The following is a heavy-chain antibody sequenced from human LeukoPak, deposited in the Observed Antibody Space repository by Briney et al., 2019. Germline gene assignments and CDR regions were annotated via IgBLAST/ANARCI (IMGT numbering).Heavy chain of an antibody. J-gene: IGHJ4*02. CDR2: INSDGSST. V-gene: IGHV3-74*01. D-gene: IGHD1-7*01. CDR1: GFTFSSYW. Sequence: GGSLRLSCAASGFTFSSYWMHWVRQAPGKGLVWVSRINSDGSSTSYADSVKGRFTISRDNVKNTLYLQMNSLRAEDTAVYYCARAGYNWNYYFDYWGQGTLVTVSS. CDR3: ARAGYNWNYYFDY.